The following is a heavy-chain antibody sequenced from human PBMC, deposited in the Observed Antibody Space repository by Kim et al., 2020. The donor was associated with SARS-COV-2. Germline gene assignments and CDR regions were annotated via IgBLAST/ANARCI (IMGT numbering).Heavy chain of an antibody. D-gene: IGHD3-16*02. CDR1: GYSFTSYW. Sequence: GESLKISCKGSGYSFTSYWIGWVRQMPGKGLEWMGIIYPGDSDTRYSPSFQGQVTISADKSISTAYLQWSSLKASDTAMYYCARHGMITFGGVIVKASAFDIWGQGTMVTVSS. J-gene: IGHJ3*02. CDR3: ARHGMITFGGVIVKASAFDI. V-gene: IGHV5-51*01. CDR2: IYPGDSDT.